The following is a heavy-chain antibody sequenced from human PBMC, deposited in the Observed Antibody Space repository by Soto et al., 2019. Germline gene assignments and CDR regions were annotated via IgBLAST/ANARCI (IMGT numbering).Heavy chain of an antibody. V-gene: IGHV3-48*03. CDR3: ASGLTGDLQVYYYGMDV. Sequence: PGGSLRLSCAASGFTFSSYEMNWVRQAPGKGLEWVSYISSSGSTIYYADSVKGRFTISRDNAKNSLYLQMNSLRAEDTAVYYCASGLTGDLQVYYYGMDVWGQGTTVTSP. CDR2: ISSSGSTI. D-gene: IGHD7-27*01. J-gene: IGHJ6*02. CDR1: GFTFSSYE.